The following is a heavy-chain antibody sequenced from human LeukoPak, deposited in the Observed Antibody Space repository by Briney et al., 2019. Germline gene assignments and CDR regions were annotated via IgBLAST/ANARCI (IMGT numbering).Heavy chain of an antibody. D-gene: IGHD2-2*01. J-gene: IGHJ4*02. CDR2: IFSTGAT. CDR3: ARFSTRFDSGCSDASCYVHF. Sequence: PSETLSLTCTVSGGSISGHYWTSIRLPPGKGLELIGHIFSTGATHYNPSLRSRVTMSIHTSKNQFSLKLSSVNVADTAVYYCARFSTRFDSGCSDASCYVHFWGQGTQVTVSS. CDR1: GGSISGHY. V-gene: IGHV4-59*11.